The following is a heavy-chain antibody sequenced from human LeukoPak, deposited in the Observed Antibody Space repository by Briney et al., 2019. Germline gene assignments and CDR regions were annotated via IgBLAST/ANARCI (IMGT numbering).Heavy chain of an antibody. V-gene: IGHV1-2*02. CDR1: GYTFTGYY. CDR3: ARGHGGDYHFDY. Sequence: ASVKVSCKASGYTFTGYYMHWVRQAPGQGLEWMGWINPNSGGTNYAQKFQGRVTMTRDTSISTAYMELRSLRSDDTAVYFCARGHGGDYHFDYWGQGTLVTVSS. J-gene: IGHJ4*02. CDR2: INPNSGGT. D-gene: IGHD4-17*01.